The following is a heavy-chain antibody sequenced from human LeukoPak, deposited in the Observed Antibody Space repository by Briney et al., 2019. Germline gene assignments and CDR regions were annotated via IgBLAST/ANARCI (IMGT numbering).Heavy chain of an antibody. D-gene: IGHD2-8*01. CDR3: ARHGLDY. CDR2: IKEDGSEK. J-gene: IGHJ4*02. V-gene: IGHV3-7*01. CDR1: GFSFSSFW. Sequence: GGSLRLSCAASGFSFSSFWMNWVRQGPGTGLEWVANIKEDGSEKYYVDSVKGRVTISRDNANKSLYLQMNSLRAEDTAVYYCARHGLDYWGQGTPVTVSS.